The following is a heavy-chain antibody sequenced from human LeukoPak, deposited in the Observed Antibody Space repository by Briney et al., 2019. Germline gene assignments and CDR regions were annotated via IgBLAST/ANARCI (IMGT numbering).Heavy chain of an antibody. CDR2: IIPIFGTA. D-gene: IGHD1-26*01. V-gene: IGHV1-69*05. J-gene: IGHJ5*02. Sequence: ASVKVSCKASGGTFSSYAISWVRQAPGQGLEWMGRIIPIFGTANYARKFQGRVTITTDESTSTAYMELSSLRSEDTAVYYCARDDWELFTGWFDPWGQGTLVTVSS. CDR1: GGTFSSYA. CDR3: ARDDWELFTGWFDP.